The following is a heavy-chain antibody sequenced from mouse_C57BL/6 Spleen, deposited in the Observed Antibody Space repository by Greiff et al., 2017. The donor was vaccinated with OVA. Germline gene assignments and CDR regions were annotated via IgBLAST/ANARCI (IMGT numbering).Heavy chain of an antibody. CDR1: GYSITSGYY. CDR2: ISYDGSN. Sequence: EVQLVESGPGLVKPSQSLSLTCSVTGYSITSGYYWNWIRQFPGNKLEWMGYISYDGSNNYNPSLKNRISITRDTSKNQFFLKLNSVTTEDTATYYCARMVTTVVDLFDYWGQGTTLTVSS. J-gene: IGHJ2*01. D-gene: IGHD1-1*01. V-gene: IGHV3-6*01. CDR3: ARMVTTVVDLFDY.